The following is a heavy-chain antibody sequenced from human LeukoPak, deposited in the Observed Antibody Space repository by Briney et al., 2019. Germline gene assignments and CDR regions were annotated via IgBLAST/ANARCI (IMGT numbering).Heavy chain of an antibody. V-gene: IGHV3-21*01. CDR1: GFTFSSYS. J-gene: IGHJ4*02. CDR3: ARDRGAPQDYYFDY. CDR2: ISSGRSYI. Sequence: GGSLRLSCAASGFTFSSYSMNWVRQAPGKGLEWVSSISSGRSYIYYADSVQGRFTISRDNAKNSLYLQMNSLRAEDTAVYYCARDRGAPQDYYFDYWGQGTLVTVSS.